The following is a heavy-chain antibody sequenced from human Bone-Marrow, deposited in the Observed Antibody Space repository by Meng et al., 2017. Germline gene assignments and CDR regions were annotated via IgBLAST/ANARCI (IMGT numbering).Heavy chain of an antibody. J-gene: IGHJ4*02. Sequence: SSVNVSCKASVGTFSSYTISWVRQAPGQGLEWMGRIIPILGIANYAQKFQGRVTITADKSTSTAYMELSSLRSEDTAVYYCARDVSDGYNQIIGPGYDYWGQGTLVTVSS. CDR2: IIPILGIA. V-gene: IGHV1-69*04. CDR3: ARDVSDGYNQIIGPGYDY. CDR1: VGTFSSYT. D-gene: IGHD5-24*01.